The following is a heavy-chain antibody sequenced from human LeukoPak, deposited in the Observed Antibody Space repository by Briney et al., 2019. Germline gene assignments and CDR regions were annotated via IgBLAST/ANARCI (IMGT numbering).Heavy chain of an antibody. Sequence: SETLSLTCTVSGGSISSTNYYWSWIRQPPGKGLEWIGFIYDSGSTKYNPSLKSRVTISVDTSKNQFSLKLSSVTAADTAVYYCARVLLYSNGPLGWFDPWGQGTLVTVSS. D-gene: IGHD4-11*01. CDR2: IYDSGST. J-gene: IGHJ5*02. CDR1: GGSISSTNYY. CDR3: ARVLLYSNGPLGWFDP. V-gene: IGHV4-61*05.